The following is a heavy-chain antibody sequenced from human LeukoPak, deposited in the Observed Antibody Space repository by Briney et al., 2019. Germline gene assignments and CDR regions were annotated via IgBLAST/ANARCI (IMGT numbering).Heavy chain of an antibody. Sequence: ASVKVSCKASGYTFTSYGISWVRQAPGQGLEWMGWISAYNGNTNYAQKLQGRVTMTTDTSKSTAYMELRSLRSDDTAVYYCARAITYDFWSGYYTVREAYYYGMDVWGQGTTVTVSS. CDR3: ARAITYDFWSGYYTVREAYYYGMDV. J-gene: IGHJ6*02. CDR2: ISAYNGNT. CDR1: GYTFTSYG. D-gene: IGHD3-3*01. V-gene: IGHV1-18*01.